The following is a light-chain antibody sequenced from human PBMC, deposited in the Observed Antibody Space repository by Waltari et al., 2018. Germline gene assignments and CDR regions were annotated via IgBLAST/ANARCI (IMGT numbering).Light chain of an antibody. Sequence: SALTQPDSVSGSPGQSITISCSGISSDSGGYEYVSWYQQHPGKSPKVIIYDVNNRPSVVSNRCSGSKSGSSASLTISGLQAEDEADYYCSSFTSSTTGIFGGGTKVTVL. V-gene: IGLV2-14*03. CDR3: SSFTSSTTGI. J-gene: IGLJ2*01. CDR2: DVN. CDR1: SSDSGGYEY.